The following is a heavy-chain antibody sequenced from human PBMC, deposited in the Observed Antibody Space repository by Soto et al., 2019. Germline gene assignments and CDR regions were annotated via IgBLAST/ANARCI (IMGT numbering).Heavy chain of an antibody. CDR2: IYWDDDK. CDR3: AHRRAYCSGGTCYSIWFDP. Sequence: QITLKESGPTLVKPTQTLTLTCTFSGFSLSTSGVGVGWIRQPPGKALEWLALIYWDDDKRYSPSLKSRLTITKDTSKNQGALTMTNMDPVDTATYYCAHRRAYCSGGTCYSIWFDPWGQGTLVTVSS. J-gene: IGHJ5*02. CDR1: GFSLSTSGVG. D-gene: IGHD2-15*01. V-gene: IGHV2-5*02.